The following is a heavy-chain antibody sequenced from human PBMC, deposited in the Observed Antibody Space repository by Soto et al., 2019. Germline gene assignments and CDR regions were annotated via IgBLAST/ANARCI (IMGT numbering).Heavy chain of an antibody. CDR2: ISYDGSNK. D-gene: IGHD6-13*01. CDR1: GFTFSSYG. V-gene: IGHV3-30*18. Sequence: GGSLRLSCAASGFTFSSYGMHWVRQAPGKGLEWVAVISYDGSNKYYADSVKGRFTISRDNSKNTLYLQMNSLRAEDTAVYYCAKDKEGSSWYYYYYYMDVWGKGTTVTVSS. CDR3: AKDKEGSSWYYYYYYMDV. J-gene: IGHJ6*03.